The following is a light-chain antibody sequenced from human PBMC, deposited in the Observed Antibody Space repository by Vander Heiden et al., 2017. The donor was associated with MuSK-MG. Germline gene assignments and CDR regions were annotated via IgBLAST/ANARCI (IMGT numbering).Light chain of an antibody. J-gene: IGLJ2*01. CDR3: QAWDSSTAV. CDR2: QDS. Sequence: SYDLTPQPSVFVSPGQTASITFSGDKLGDKYACWYQQKPGQSPVLGIYQDSKRPSGIPERFSGSNSGNTATLTISGTQAMDEAYYYCQAWDSSTAVFGGGTKLTVL. V-gene: IGLV3-1*01. CDR1: KLGDKY.